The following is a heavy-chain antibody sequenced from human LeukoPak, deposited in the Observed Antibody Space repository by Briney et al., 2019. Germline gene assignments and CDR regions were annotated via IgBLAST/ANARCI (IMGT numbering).Heavy chain of an antibody. CDR3: ARDLSAPGGY. CDR1: GGTFSSYA. V-gene: IGHV1-69*04. CDR2: IIPILGIA. Sequence: SVEVSCKASGGTFSSYAISWVRQAPGQGLEWMGRIIPILGIANYAQKFQGRVTITADKSTSTAYMELSSLRSEGTAAYYCARDLSAPGGYWGQGTLVTVSS. J-gene: IGHJ4*02. D-gene: IGHD3-10*01.